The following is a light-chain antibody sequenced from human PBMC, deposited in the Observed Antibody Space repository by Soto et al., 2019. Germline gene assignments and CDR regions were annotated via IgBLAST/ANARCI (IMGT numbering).Light chain of an antibody. V-gene: IGLV2-14*01. CDR1: SSDVGGYNY. Sequence: QSVLTQPASVSGSPGQSITISCTGTSSDVGGYNYVSWYQQHPGKAPKLMIYDVSNRPSGVSNRFSGSKSGNTASLNISGLQAEDEADYYGSSYTSSSTLLYVFGTGTKLTVL. J-gene: IGLJ1*01. CDR3: SSYTSSSTLLYV. CDR2: DVS.